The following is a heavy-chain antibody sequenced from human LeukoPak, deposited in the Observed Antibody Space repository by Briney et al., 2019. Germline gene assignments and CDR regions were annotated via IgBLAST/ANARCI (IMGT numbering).Heavy chain of an antibody. CDR1: GFTFGYYA. Sequence: GRSLRLSCTASGFTFGYYAMSWVRQAPGKGLEWVVFIRSKAYGGTTEYAASVKGRFTISRDDSKSIAYLQMNSLKTEDTAVYYCTRTRLYYYDSSGCYYPNDAFDIWGQGTMVTVSS. CDR3: TRTRLYYYDSSGCYYPNDAFDI. D-gene: IGHD3-22*01. J-gene: IGHJ3*02. V-gene: IGHV3-49*04. CDR2: IRSKAYGGTT.